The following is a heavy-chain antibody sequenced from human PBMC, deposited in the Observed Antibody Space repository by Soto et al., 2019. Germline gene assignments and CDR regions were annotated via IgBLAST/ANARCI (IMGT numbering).Heavy chain of an antibody. D-gene: IGHD5-12*01. CDR1: GAPSAVVVNS. CDR2: IYYSGST. Sequence: PPETLPLTCPAPGAPSAVVVNSRAGITPPHGTARRGLEWIGYIYYSGSTYYKPSLKSRVTISVDTSKNQFSLSLSSVTAADTAMYYCARAGVATIYRGNNWFDPRGQGSLVTVSS. J-gene: IGHJ5*02. CDR3: ARAGVATIYRGNNWFDP. V-gene: IGHV4-30-4*08.